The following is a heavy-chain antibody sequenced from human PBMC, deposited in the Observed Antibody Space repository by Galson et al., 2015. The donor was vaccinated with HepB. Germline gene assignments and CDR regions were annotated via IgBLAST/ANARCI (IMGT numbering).Heavy chain of an antibody. D-gene: IGHD5-12*01. CDR2: ISVYNGNT. CDR1: GYTFTNYG. Sequence: SVKVSCKASGYTFTNYGITWVRQAPGQGLEWMGWISVYNGNTKYAQKFQGRVTVTTDTSTTTACMELRRLTSDDTAVYYCARPGGGYSDYHYRYSDFWGQGTLVTVSS. CDR3: ARPGGGYSDYHYRYSDF. J-gene: IGHJ4*02. V-gene: IGHV1-18*01.